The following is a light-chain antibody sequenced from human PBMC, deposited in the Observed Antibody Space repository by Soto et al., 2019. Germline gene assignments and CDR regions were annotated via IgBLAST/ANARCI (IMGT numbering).Light chain of an antibody. J-gene: IGLJ2*01. CDR2: SNN. Sequence: QSVLTQPPSASGTPGQRVTISCSGSSSNIGSNTVNWYQQLPGSDPRLLMHSNNQRPSGVPDRFSGSKYGTSAPLAISGLQSEDEADYYCSTGDDSLNGVVFGGGSKRTVL. V-gene: IGLV1-44*01. CDR3: STGDDSLNGVV. CDR1: SSNIGSNT.